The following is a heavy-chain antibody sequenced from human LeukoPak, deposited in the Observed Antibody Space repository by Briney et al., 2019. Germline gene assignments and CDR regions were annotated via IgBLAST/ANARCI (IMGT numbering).Heavy chain of an antibody. CDR3: ARDFGYNWKANWFDP. Sequence: ASVKVSCKASGYTFTSYDINWVRQAPGQGLEWMGIINLSGGTTYYAQKFQGRVTMTNDMSTSTVYMELSSLRSEDTGVYYCARDFGYNWKANWFDPWGQGTLVTVS. CDR1: GYTFTSYD. CDR2: INLSGGTT. D-gene: IGHD1-1*01. J-gene: IGHJ5*02. V-gene: IGHV1-46*01.